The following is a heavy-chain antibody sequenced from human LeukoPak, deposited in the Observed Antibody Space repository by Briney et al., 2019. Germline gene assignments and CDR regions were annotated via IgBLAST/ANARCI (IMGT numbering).Heavy chain of an antibody. CDR2: FDPEDGET. J-gene: IGHJ6*03. CDR1: GYTLTELS. Sequence: GASVKVSCKVSGYTLTELSMHWVRQAPGKGLEWMGGFDPEDGETIYAQKFQGRVTMTEDTSTDTAYMELSSLRSEDTAVYYCAATTRGEMATIETSMGVWGKGTTVTVSS. V-gene: IGHV1-24*01. CDR3: AATTRGEMATIETSMGV. D-gene: IGHD5-24*01.